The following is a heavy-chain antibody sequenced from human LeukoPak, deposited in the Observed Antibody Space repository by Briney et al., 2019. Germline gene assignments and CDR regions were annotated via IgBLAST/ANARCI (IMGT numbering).Heavy chain of an antibody. V-gene: IGHV3-15*01. J-gene: IGHJ4*02. CDR3: TTDRGFYSSSWYPGY. Sequence: GGSLRLSCTASGFTFSNAWRSWVRQPPGKGLEWVGRIKSKTDGGTTDYAAPVKGRFTISRDDSKNALYLQMNSLKTEDTAVYYCTTDRGFYSSSWYPGYWGQGTLVTVSS. CDR1: GFTFSNAW. D-gene: IGHD6-13*01. CDR2: IKSKTDGGTT.